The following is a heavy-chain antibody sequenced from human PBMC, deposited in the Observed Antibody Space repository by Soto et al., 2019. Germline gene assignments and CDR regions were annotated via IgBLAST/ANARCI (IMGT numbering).Heavy chain of an antibody. V-gene: IGHV3-48*01. CDR2: ISSSSSTI. CDR1: GFTFSSYS. D-gene: IGHD6-19*01. CDR3: AKDRVAVAGLNYYYYYGMDV. Sequence: VGSLRLSCAASGFTFSSYSMNWVRQAPGKGLEWVSYISSSSSTIYYADSVKGRFTISGDNSKNTLYLQMNSLRAEDTAVYYCAKDRVAVAGLNYYYYYGMDVWGQGTTVTVSS. J-gene: IGHJ6*02.